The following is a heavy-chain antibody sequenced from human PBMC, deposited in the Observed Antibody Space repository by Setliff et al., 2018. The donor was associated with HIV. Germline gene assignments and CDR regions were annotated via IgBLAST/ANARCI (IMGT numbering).Heavy chain of an antibody. CDR2: IRQDGGEA. CDR1: GFTFSTYW. J-gene: IGHJ4*02. CDR3: TRCAAGPYCRNSFEY. Sequence: GGSLRLSCAASGFTFSTYWVSWVRQAPGKGPEWVANIRQDGGEAYYVDSVSGRFTISRDNAKNSLDLEMRYLRGDDTAIYYCTRCAAGPYCRNSFEYWGRGALVTVSS. D-gene: IGHD2-15*01. V-gene: IGHV3-7*03.